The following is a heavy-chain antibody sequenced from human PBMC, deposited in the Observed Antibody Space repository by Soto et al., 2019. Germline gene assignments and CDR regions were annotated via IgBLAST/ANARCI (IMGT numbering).Heavy chain of an antibody. CDR2: VWKDGSNR. CDR1: GITFSDYG. J-gene: IGHJ4*02. D-gene: IGHD5-18*01. V-gene: IGHV3-30*02. Sequence: GGSLRLACAASGITFSDYGMHWVRQAPGKGLEWVAGVWKDGSNRYYVDSVKGRFTISRDNSKNTLYLQMNSLRDEDTAVYYCAKVPRGSNFGYYNFWGQGTLVTVSS. CDR3: AKVPRGSNFGYYNF.